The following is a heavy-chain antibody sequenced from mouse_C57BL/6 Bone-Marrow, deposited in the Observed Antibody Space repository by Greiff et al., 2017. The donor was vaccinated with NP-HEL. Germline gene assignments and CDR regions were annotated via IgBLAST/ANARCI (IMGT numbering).Heavy chain of an antibody. V-gene: IGHV1-50*01. CDR2: IDPSDSYT. Sequence: QVQLQQPGAELVKPGASVKLSCKASGYTFTSYWMQWVKQRPGQGLEWIGEIDPSDSYTNYNQKFKGKATLTVDTSSSTAYMQLSSLTSEDSAVYYCAIYYDSDWYFEVWGTGTTVTVSS. D-gene: IGHD2-4*01. CDR3: AIYYDSDWYFEV. J-gene: IGHJ1*03. CDR1: GYTFTSYW.